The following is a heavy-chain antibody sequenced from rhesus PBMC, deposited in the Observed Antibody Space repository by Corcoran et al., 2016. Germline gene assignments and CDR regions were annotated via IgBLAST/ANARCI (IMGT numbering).Heavy chain of an antibody. V-gene: IGHV4-106*01. D-gene: IGHD6-25*01. J-gene: IGHJ4*01. CDR2: IYGGRWSP. CDR1: GGSISVYYL. CDR3: ARETYSGRAFDY. Sequence: QVQLQESGPGVVKPSETLSLTCAVSGGSISVYYLWSWIRQPPGKGLEWIGYIYGGRWSPIYNPSLKSRVIISIDTSKNQFSLKLSSVTAADTAVYYCARETYSGRAFDYWGQGVLVTVSS.